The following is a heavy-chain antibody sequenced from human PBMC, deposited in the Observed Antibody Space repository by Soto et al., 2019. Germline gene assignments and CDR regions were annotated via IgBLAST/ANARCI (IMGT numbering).Heavy chain of an antibody. V-gene: IGHV1-3*01. CDR3: ARDGRSRDGSYSHYGMDV. D-gene: IGHD2-21*01. J-gene: IGHJ6*02. CDR2: INVDNGNT. CDR1: GYTFTTYA. Sequence: QIQLVQSGADVRKPGASVKVSCKASGYTFTTYAMHWVRQAPGQRPEWMGWINVDNGNTKYSQNFGGRVPITMDTTAGTSYLALSWLAYGDPGVSFCARDGRSRDGSYSHYGMDVWGQGITVIVSS.